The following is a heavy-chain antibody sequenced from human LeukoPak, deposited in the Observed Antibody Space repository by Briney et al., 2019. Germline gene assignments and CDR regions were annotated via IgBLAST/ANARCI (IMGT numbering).Heavy chain of an antibody. Sequence: SGGSLRLSCAASGFTFSSYSMNWVRQAPGKGLEWVSYISSSSSTIYYADSVKGRFTISRDNAKNSLYLQMNSLRAEDTAVYYCARDGVEPPRLGYFDYWGQGTLVTVSS. V-gene: IGHV3-48*04. J-gene: IGHJ4*02. CDR1: GFTFSSYS. CDR2: ISSSSSTI. D-gene: IGHD2-21*01. CDR3: ARDGVEPPRLGYFDY.